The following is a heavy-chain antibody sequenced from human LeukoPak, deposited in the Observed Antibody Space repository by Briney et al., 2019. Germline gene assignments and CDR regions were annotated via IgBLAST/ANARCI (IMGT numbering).Heavy chain of an antibody. Sequence: AGGSLRLSCAASGFTVSSNYMSWVRQAPGKGLEWVSVIYSGGITYYADSVKGRFTISRDNSKNTLYLQMNTLRAEDTAVYYCARELYNWNVDYWGQGTLVTVSS. D-gene: IGHD1-20*01. CDR2: IYSGGIT. CDR1: GFTVSSNY. J-gene: IGHJ4*02. V-gene: IGHV3-53*01. CDR3: ARELYNWNVDY.